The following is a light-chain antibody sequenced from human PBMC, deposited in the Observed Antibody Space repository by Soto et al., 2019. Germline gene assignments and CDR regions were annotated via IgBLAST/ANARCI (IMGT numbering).Light chain of an antibody. CDR1: SSDVGGYNY. CDR2: AAT. Sequence: QSVLTQPRSVSGSPGQSVTISCTGTSSDVGGYNYVSWYQQYPGKAPKVMIYAATKRPSGVPDRISGSKSGNTASLTISGLQAEDEADYYCCSYAGSYTHYVFGTGTKVTVL. V-gene: IGLV2-11*01. J-gene: IGLJ1*01. CDR3: CSYAGSYTHYV.